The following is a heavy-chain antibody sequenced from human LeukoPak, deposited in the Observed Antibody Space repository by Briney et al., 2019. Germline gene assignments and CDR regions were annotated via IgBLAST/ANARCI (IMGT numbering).Heavy chain of an antibody. V-gene: IGHV3-21*04. CDR2: ISSSSSYI. Sequence: GGSLRLSCAASGFTFSSYSMNWVRQAPGKGLEWVSSISSSSSYIYYADSVKGRFTISRDNAKNSLYLQMNSLRAEDTAVYYCAQTKLGYCSSGICYSRHYRLDYWGQGTLVTVSS. J-gene: IGHJ4*02. CDR1: GFTFSSYS. CDR3: AQTKLGYCSSGICYSRHYRLDY. D-gene: IGHD2-15*01.